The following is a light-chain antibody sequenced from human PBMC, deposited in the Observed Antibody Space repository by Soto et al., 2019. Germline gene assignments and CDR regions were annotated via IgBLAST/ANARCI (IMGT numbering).Light chain of an antibody. CDR1: QSLSST. CDR3: QQYNNWPHS. Sequence: MTQSPATLSVSPGESATLSCRASQSLSSTVAWYQQKPGQAPRLLISGASTRATGIPARFTGSGSGTEFTLTISSLQSEDFAVYYCQQYNNWPHSFGQGTKVDIK. V-gene: IGKV3-15*01. CDR2: GAS. J-gene: IGKJ2*01.